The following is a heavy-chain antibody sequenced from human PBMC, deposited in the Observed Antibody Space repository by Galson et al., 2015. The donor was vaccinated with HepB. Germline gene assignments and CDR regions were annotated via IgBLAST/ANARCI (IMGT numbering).Heavy chain of an antibody. D-gene: IGHD3-9*01. J-gene: IGHJ6*02. CDR3: ARGQILTGQAWYYGMDV. V-gene: IGHV1-69*13. Sequence: SVKVSCKASGGTFSSYAISWVRQAPGQGLEWMGGIIPIFGTADYAQKFQGRVTITADGSTSTAYMELSSLRSEDTAVYYCARGQILTGQAWYYGMDVWGQGTTVTVSS. CDR2: IIPIFGTA. CDR1: GGTFSSYA.